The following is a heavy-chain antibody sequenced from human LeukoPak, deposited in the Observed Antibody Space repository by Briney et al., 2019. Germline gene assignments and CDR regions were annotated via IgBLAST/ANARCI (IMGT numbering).Heavy chain of an antibody. Sequence: PGGSLRLSCAASGFSFSSYAMHWVRQAPGKGLEYVSAISINGDTTYYANSVKGRFTISRDNSKNTPYLQMGSLRAEDMAIYYCARVLRDSSGYYDYWGRGTLVTVSS. D-gene: IGHD3-22*01. CDR3: ARVLRDSSGYYDY. CDR1: GFSFSSYA. V-gene: IGHV3-64*01. CDR2: ISINGDTT. J-gene: IGHJ4*02.